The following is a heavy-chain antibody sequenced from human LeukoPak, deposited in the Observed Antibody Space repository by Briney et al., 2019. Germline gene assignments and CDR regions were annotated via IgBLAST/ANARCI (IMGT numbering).Heavy chain of an antibody. D-gene: IGHD6-13*01. Sequence: GGSLRLSCAASGFNFSTYGMHWVRQAPGKGLEWLAVISYDGSNKFSADSVKGRFTISRDNSQNTLFLQMNSLRVEDTAMYYCAKVYNSSWETYYFDYWGQGTLVTVSS. CDR1: GFNFSTYG. CDR3: AKVYNSSWETYYFDY. J-gene: IGHJ4*02. CDR2: ISYDGSNK. V-gene: IGHV3-30*18.